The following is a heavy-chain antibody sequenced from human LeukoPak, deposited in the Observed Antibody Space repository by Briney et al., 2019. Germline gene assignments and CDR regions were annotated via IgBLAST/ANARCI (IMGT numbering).Heavy chain of an antibody. CDR1: GYSITSGNY. CDR3: ARLTNSASGSSYTGGFYYMDV. V-gene: IGHV4-38-2*01. J-gene: IGHJ6*03. D-gene: IGHD3-10*01. Sequence: SETLSLTCGVSGYSITSGNYWGWIRQTPGKGLEWIGSISHSGSTYSNPSLKSRVSISLYMSKNQFSLELSSVTAADSAIYYCARLTNSASGSSYTGGFYYMDVWGKGSTVTVSS. CDR2: ISHSGST.